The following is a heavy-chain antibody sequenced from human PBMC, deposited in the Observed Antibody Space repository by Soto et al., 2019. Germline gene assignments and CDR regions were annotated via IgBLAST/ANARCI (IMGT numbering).Heavy chain of an antibody. V-gene: IGHV3-23*01. CDR3: AKYAPSCSGGSSLRAPLDY. CDR1: GFTFSTHA. CDR2: ISGSGGST. D-gene: IGHD2-15*01. Sequence: PWGSLGVGCAPSGFTFSTHAMSWVRQAPGKGLDWVSAISGSGGSTYYADSVKGRFTISRDNSKNTLYLQMNSLRAEDTAVYYCAKYAPSCSGGSSLRAPLDYWGQGTMFTVSS. J-gene: IGHJ4*02.